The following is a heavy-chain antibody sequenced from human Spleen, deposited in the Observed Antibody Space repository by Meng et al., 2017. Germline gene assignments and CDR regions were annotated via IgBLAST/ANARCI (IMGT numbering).Heavy chain of an antibody. V-gene: IGHV4-38-2*01. D-gene: IGHD4-11*01. CDR3: ARGPTTMAHDFDY. Sequence: GSLRLSCAVSGYSISSGYFWCWIRQPPGKGLEWIGEINHSGSTNYNPSLESRATISVDTSQNNLYLKLSSVTAADSAVYYCARGPTTMAHDFDYWGQGTLVTGSS. J-gene: IGHJ4*02. CDR1: GYSISSGYF. CDR2: INHSGST.